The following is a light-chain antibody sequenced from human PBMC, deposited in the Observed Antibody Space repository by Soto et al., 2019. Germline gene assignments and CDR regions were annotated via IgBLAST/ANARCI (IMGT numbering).Light chain of an antibody. CDR2: GAS. J-gene: IGKJ3*01. Sequence: ELVLTQSPDTLSLSPGEIATLSCRASQSVSSDFLVWYQQKPGQAPRLLIYGASSRATGIPDRFSGGGSGTDFILSISRLEPEDFAVYYCQHYDNSPPSVTFGPGTKVDIK. CDR1: QSVSSDF. V-gene: IGKV3-20*01. CDR3: QHYDNSPPSVT.